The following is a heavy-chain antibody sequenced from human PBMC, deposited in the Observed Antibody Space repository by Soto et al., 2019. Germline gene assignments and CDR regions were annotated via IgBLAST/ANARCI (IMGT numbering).Heavy chain of an antibody. V-gene: IGHV4-34*01. CDR3: ARDLTGTTLFRGPRNWFDP. J-gene: IGHJ5*02. CDR1: GGSFSGYY. D-gene: IGHD1-20*01. Sequence: PSEPLSLTCPVYGGSFSGYYWSWIRQPPGKGLEWIGEINHSGSTNYNPSLKSRGTISVDTSKNQFSLKLSSVTAADTAVYYCARDLTGTTLFRGPRNWFDPWGQGTLVTVSS. CDR2: INHSGST.